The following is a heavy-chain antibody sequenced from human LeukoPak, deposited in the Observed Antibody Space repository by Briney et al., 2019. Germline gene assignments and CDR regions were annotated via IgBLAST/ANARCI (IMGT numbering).Heavy chain of an antibody. CDR3: GREPSRERVCDI. CDR2: ISSSSSYI. CDR1: GFTFSSYS. V-gene: IGHV3-21*01. J-gene: IGHJ3*02. D-gene: IGHD1-1*01. Sequence: GGSLSLSCAASGFTFSSYSMNWVRQAPGKGLEWVSSISSSSSYIYYADSVKGRFTISRDNAKNSLYLQMNSRRAVDTAVDYCGREPSRERVCDIWDQEKMHTVPS.